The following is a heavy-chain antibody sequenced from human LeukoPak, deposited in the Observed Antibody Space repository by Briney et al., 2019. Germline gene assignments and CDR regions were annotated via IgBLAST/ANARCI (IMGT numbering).Heavy chain of an antibody. CDR2: VYHSGST. Sequence: SETLSLTCAVYGGSFSGYYWSWIRQPPGKGLEWIGNVYHSGSTYYNPSLKSRVTISVDTSKNQFSLKLSSVTAADTAVYYCATTDDYGDYVHAFDVWGQGTMVTVSS. D-gene: IGHD4-17*01. CDR1: GGSFSGYY. V-gene: IGHV4-34*01. J-gene: IGHJ3*01. CDR3: ATTDDYGDYVHAFDV.